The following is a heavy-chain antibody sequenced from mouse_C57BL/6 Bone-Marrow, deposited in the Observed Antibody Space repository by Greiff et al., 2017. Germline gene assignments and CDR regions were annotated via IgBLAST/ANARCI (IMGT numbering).Heavy chain of an antibody. J-gene: IGHJ4*01. CDR3: ARQLRVVGLYYAMDY. CDR2: IDPSDSYT. Sequence: QVQLQQPGAELVKPGASVKLSCKASGYTFTSYWMQWVKQRPGQGLEWIGEIDPSDSYTNYNQKFKGKATVTVATSSSTAYMQLSSLASEDSAVYYSARQLRVVGLYYAMDYWGKGTSVTVSS. D-gene: IGHD3-2*02. V-gene: IGHV1-50*01. CDR1: GYTFTSYW.